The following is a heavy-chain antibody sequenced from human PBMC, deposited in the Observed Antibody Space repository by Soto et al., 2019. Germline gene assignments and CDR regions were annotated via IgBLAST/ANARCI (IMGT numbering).Heavy chain of an antibody. CDR1: GFTFRSYW. CDR3: AREEGATVANNWFDS. CDR2: IRPEGNEK. D-gene: IGHD4-17*01. J-gene: IGHJ5*01. Sequence: EVQVVESGGGLVQPGESLRVSCVGSGFTFRSYWMSWVRQAPGKGLEWVANIRPEGNEKYYVDSVKGRFIISRDNAKNSVFLQMNSLRVEDTAVYFCAREEGATVANNWFDSRGQGTLVTVSS. V-gene: IGHV3-7*03.